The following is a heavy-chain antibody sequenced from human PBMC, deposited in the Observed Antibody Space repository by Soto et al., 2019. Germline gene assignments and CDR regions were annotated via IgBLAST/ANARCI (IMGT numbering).Heavy chain of an antibody. CDR2: ISAYNGNT. CDR1: GYTFTSYG. V-gene: IGHV1-18*01. D-gene: IGHD3-3*01. Sequence: GASVKVSCKASGYTFTSYGISWVRQAPGQGLEWMGWISAYNGNTNYAQKLQGRVTMTTDTSTSTAYMELRSLRAEDTAVYYCANSLSITIFGVVTSYYGMDVWGQGTTVTVSS. CDR3: ANSLSITIFGVVTSYYGMDV. J-gene: IGHJ6*02.